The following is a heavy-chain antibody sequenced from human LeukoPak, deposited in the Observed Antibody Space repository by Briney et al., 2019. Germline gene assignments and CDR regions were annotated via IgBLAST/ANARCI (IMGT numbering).Heavy chain of an antibody. Sequence: ASVKVSCKASGYTFTSYDINWVRQATGQGLEWMGWMNPNSGNTGYAQKFQGRVTMTRNTSISTAYMELSSLRSEDTAVYYCARGRYCSSTSCYSDWFDPRGQGTLVTVSS. CDR3: ARGRYCSSTSCYSDWFDP. J-gene: IGHJ5*02. CDR2: MNPNSGNT. D-gene: IGHD2-2*01. CDR1: GYTFTSYD. V-gene: IGHV1-8*01.